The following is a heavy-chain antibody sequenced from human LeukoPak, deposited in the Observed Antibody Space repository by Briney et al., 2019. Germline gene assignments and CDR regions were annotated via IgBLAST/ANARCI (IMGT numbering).Heavy chain of an antibody. V-gene: IGHV4-4*07. CDR2: IYTSGST. CDR1: GASLNGHY. D-gene: IGHD2-15*01. Sequence: ETLSLTCAVYGASLNGHYWSWIRQPAGKGLEWIGRIYTSGSTNYNPSLKSRVTISVDTSKNQFSLKLSSVTAADTAVYYCARDSRDIPFDYWGQGTLVTVSS. J-gene: IGHJ4*02. CDR3: ARDSRDIPFDY.